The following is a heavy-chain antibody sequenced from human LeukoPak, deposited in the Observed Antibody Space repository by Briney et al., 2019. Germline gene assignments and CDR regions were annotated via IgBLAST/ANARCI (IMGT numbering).Heavy chain of an antibody. CDR1: GFSLSTSRVG. CDR3: AYHLAVAGYFDY. J-gene: IGHJ4*02. CDR2: IYWDDDK. D-gene: IGHD6-19*01. V-gene: IGHV2-5*02. Sequence: ESGPTLVKPTQTLTLTCTFSGFSLSTSRVGVGWIRQPPGKALEWLAVIYWDDDKRYSPSLKSRLTITKDTSKNQVVLTMTNMDPVDTATYFCAYHLAVAGYFDYWGQGTLVTVSS.